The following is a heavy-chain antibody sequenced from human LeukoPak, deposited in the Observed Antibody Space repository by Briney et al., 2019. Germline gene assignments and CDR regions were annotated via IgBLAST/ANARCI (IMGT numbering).Heavy chain of an antibody. J-gene: IGHJ4*02. V-gene: IGHV4-34*01. CDR2: INHSGST. CDR1: GGSFSGYY. CDR3: ARSYCSRTSCYFFDS. Sequence: PSETLSLTCAVYGGSFSGYYWSWIRQPPGKGLEWIGEINHSGSTNYNPSLKSRVTISVDTSKNQFSLKLNSVTAADTAVYYCARSYCSRTSCYFFDSWGQGTLVTVSS. D-gene: IGHD2-2*01.